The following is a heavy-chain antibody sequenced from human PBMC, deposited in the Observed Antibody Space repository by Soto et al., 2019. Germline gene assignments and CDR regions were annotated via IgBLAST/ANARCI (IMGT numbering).Heavy chain of an antibody. CDR2: IYHSGST. J-gene: IGHJ3*01. CDR3: ARGGDGFDL. CDR1: GDSLTIGGHY. V-gene: IGHV4-31*01. Sequence: PSETLSLTCSVSGDSLTIGGHYWTWIRQHPGKGLEWIGYIYHSGSTYYSPSLKSQVTISVDTSENQFSLKLTSMTAADTAVYYCARGGDGFDLWGQGKMVTVSS.